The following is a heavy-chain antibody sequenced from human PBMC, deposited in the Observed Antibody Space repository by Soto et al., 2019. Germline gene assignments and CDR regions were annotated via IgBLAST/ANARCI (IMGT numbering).Heavy chain of an antibody. V-gene: IGHV3-7*01. CDR1: GVSVDSSG. J-gene: IGHJ4*01. D-gene: IGHD3-10*01. Sequence: WGSLEISRAASGVSVDSSGIAVSLQKPGKGLEWLATIKWDASEKKYVDSVKGRFTMSRDNAKNSLYLQMDSLRAEDTAVYYCARDSGYGSGTSVNHYLDYWGHGTLVTVSS. CDR2: IKWDASEK. CDR3: ARDSGYGSGTSVNHYLDY.